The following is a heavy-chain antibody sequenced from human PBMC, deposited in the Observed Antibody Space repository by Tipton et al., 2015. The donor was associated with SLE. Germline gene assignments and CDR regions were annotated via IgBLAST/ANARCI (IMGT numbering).Heavy chain of an antibody. D-gene: IGHD2-8*02. CDR1: GGSFSGYY. J-gene: IGHJ1*01. CDR2: INHSGST. CDR3: ARGFGTRGTGYFQH. V-gene: IGHV4-34*01. Sequence: TLSLTCSVYGGSFSGYYWSWIRQPPGKGLEWIGEINHSGSTNYNPSLKSRVTISVDTPKNQFSLKLSSVTAADTAVYYCARGFGTRGTGYFQHWGQGTLVTVSS.